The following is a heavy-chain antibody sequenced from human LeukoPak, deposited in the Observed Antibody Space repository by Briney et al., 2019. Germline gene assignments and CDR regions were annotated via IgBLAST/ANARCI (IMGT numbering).Heavy chain of an antibody. Sequence: PSETLSLTCTVSGGSISSYYWSWIRQPPGKGLEWIGYIYDSGSTNYNPSLKSRVTISADTSKNQFSLKLSSVTAADTAVYYCASGRYDRGYYFDYWGQGTLVTVSS. CDR3: ASGRYDRGYYFDY. CDR2: IYDSGST. D-gene: IGHD3-22*01. CDR1: GGSISSYY. V-gene: IGHV4-59*01. J-gene: IGHJ4*02.